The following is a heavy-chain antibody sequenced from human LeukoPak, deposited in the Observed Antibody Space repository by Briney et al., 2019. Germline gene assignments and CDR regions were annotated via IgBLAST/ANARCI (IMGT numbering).Heavy chain of an antibody. J-gene: IGHJ6*03. V-gene: IGHV3-7*01. CDR2: IKQDRSEE. Sequence: PGGSLRLSCAASGFTFSNYWMSWVRQAPGKGPEWVANIKQDRSEEYYVDSVKGRFTISRDNAKNSLYLQMNSLRAEDTAVYYCARDQGGYGYYMDVWGKGTTVTVSS. D-gene: IGHD5-18*01. CDR1: GFTFSNYW. CDR3: ARDQGGYGYYMDV.